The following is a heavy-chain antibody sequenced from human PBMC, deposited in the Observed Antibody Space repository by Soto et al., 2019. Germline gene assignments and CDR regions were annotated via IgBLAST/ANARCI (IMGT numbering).Heavy chain of an antibody. D-gene: IGHD6-13*01. Sequence: QVQLQESGPGLVKPSETLSLTCTVSGGSISSYYWSWIRQPPGKGLEWIGYVYYSGSTNYNPSLKSRVTISVDTSKNQFSLRLNSVTAADTAVHYCVRDQQMGRLDPWGQGTLVTVSS. J-gene: IGHJ5*02. V-gene: IGHV4-59*13. CDR3: VRDQQMGRLDP. CDR1: GGSISSYY. CDR2: VYYSGST.